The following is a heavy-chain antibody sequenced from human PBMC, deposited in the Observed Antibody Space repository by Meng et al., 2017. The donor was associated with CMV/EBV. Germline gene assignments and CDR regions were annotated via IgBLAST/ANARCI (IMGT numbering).Heavy chain of an antibody. V-gene: IGHV1-69*08. Sequence: SVKVSCKASGGTFSSYTISWVRQAPGQGLEWMGRIIPILGRANYAQKFQGRVTITADKSTSTAYMELSSLRSEDTAVYYCARESLILEYGMDVWGQGTTVTVSS. CDR3: ARESLILEYGMDV. D-gene: IGHD2-21*01. J-gene: IGHJ6*02. CDR1: GGTFSSYT. CDR2: IIPILGRA.